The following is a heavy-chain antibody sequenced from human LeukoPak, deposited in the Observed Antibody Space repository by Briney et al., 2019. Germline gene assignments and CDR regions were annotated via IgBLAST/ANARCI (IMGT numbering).Heavy chain of an antibody. CDR1: GGSISSSSYY. V-gene: IGHV4-39*01. CDR3: ARHRYDILTGYSPRFDY. CDR2: IYYSGNT. D-gene: IGHD3-9*01. J-gene: IGHJ4*02. Sequence: SETLSLTCTVSGGSISSSSYYWGWIRQPPGKGLEWIGSIYYSGNTYYNPSLKSRVTISVDTSKNQFSLKLSSVTAADTAVYYCARHRYDILTGYSPRFDYWGQGTLVTVSS.